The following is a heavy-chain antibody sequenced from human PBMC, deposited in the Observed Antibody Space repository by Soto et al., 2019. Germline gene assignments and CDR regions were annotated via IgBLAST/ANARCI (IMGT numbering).Heavy chain of an antibody. Sequence: EVQLLESGGGLVQPGGSLRLSCAASGFTFSSYAMSWVRQAPGKGLEWVSAISGSGGSTYYADSVKGRFTISRDNSKNTLYLQMNSLRADDTAVYYCATPGYCSGGSCPDYWGQGTLVTVSS. CDR1: GFTFSSYA. D-gene: IGHD2-15*01. CDR3: ATPGYCSGGSCPDY. J-gene: IGHJ4*02. CDR2: ISGSGGST. V-gene: IGHV3-23*01.